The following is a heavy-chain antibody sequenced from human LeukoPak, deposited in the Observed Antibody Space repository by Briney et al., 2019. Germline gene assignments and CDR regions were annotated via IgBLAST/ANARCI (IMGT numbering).Heavy chain of an antibody. Sequence: GGSLRLSCAASGLTLSSYGMHWVRQAPGKGLEWVALISYDGSTEYYGDSVRGRFTISRDNSKSTMFLQMNSLRDEDTAVYYCAKGSGWYADYWGQGTLVTVSS. J-gene: IGHJ4*02. D-gene: IGHD6-13*01. CDR1: GLTLSSYG. CDR2: ISYDGSTE. CDR3: AKGSGWYADY. V-gene: IGHV3-30*18.